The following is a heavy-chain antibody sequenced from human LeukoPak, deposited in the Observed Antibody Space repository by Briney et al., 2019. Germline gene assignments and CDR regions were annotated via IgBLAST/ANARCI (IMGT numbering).Heavy chain of an antibody. D-gene: IGHD3-22*01. CDR2: IYSGGST. Sequence: GGSLRLSCAASGFTVSSNYMRWVGQAPGKGVEWVSVIYSGGSTYYADSVKGRFTISRHNSKNTLYLQMNSLRAEDTAVYYCARDGESYDSSLNHWGQGTLVTVSS. V-gene: IGHV3-53*04. CDR3: ARDGESYDSSLNH. CDR1: GFTVSSNY. J-gene: IGHJ4*02.